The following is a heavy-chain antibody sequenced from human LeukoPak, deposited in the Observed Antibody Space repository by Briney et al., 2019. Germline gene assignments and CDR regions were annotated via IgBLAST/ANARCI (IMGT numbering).Heavy chain of an antibody. J-gene: IGHJ6*02. D-gene: IGHD6-13*01. CDR2: ISGSGGST. CDR3: ARDGETAAAGTEYYYYGMDV. CDR1: GFTFSSYA. V-gene: IGHV3-23*01. Sequence: GGSLRLSCAASGFTFSSYAMSWVRQAPGKGLEWVSAISGSGGSTYYADSVKGRFTISRDNAKNSLYLQMNSLRAEDTAVYYCARDGETAAAGTEYYYYGMDVWGQGTTVTVSS.